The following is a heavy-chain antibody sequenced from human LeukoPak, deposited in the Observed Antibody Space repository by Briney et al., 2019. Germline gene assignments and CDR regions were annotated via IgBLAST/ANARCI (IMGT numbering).Heavy chain of an antibody. J-gene: IGHJ4*02. CDR3: ARDYLKVVVAGTAPSAGHMDY. V-gene: IGHV1-69*06. D-gene: IGHD2-15*01. Sequence: ASVKVSCKASGGTFSSYAISWVRQAPGQGLEWMGGIIPIFGTANYAQKFQGRVTITADKSTSTVYMELSSLRSEDMAVYYCARDYLKVVVAGTAPSAGHMDYWGQGTQVTVSS. CDR1: GGTFSSYA. CDR2: IIPIFGTA.